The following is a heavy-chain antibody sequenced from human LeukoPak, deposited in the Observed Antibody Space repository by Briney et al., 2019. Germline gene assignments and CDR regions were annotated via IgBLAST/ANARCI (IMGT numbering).Heavy chain of an antibody. CDR1: GFTFSSYA. D-gene: IGHD3-22*01. CDR2: ISYDGSNK. Sequence: GRSLRLSCAASGFTFSSYAMHWVRQAPGKGLEWVAVISYDGSNKYYADSVKGGFTISRDNSKNTLYLQMNSLRAEDTAVYYCARDLQYYDSSGYFDYWGQGTLVTVSS. V-gene: IGHV3-30*01. J-gene: IGHJ4*02. CDR3: ARDLQYYDSSGYFDY.